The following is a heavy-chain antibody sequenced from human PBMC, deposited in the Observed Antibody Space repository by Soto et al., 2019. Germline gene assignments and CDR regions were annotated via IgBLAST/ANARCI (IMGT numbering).Heavy chain of an antibody. CDR3: AKAVVATTARGSDY. Sequence: GGSLRLSCAASGFTFSSYAMSWVRQAPGKGLEWVSTISGSGGGTFYVDSVKGRFTISRDNSKNTLFLQMHSLRAEDTAVYYCAKAVVATTARGSDYWGQGTLVTVSS. D-gene: IGHD3-22*01. V-gene: IGHV3-23*01. J-gene: IGHJ4*02. CDR2: ISGSGGGT. CDR1: GFTFSSYA.